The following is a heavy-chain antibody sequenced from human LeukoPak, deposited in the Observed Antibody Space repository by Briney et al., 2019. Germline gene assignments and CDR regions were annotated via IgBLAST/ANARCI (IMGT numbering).Heavy chain of an antibody. CDR1: GGSISSGGYS. Sequence: PSQTLSLTCAVSGGSISSGGYSWSWIRQPPGKGLEWIGYIYHSGSTYYNPSLKSRVTISVDRSKNQFSLKLSSVTAADTAVYYCAGGTLYGVVTPLQYWGQGTPVTVSP. J-gene: IGHJ4*02. D-gene: IGHD3-3*01. V-gene: IGHV4-30-2*02. CDR3: AGGTLYGVVTPLQY. CDR2: IYHSGST.